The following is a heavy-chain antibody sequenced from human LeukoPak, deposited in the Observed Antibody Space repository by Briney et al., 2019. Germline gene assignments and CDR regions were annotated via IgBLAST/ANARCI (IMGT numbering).Heavy chain of an antibody. V-gene: IGHV1-46*01. CDR1: GYPFTRHY. CDR3: ARDLGIPAWIQLWGGHIDY. CDR2: INPSGTGT. Sequence: GASVKVSCKASGYPFTRHYMHWVRQAPGQGLEWMGLINPSGTGTIYAQKFQGRVTMTRDMSTGTDYMELSSLRSEDTAVYFCARDLGIPAWIQLWGGHIDYWGQGTLVTVSS. D-gene: IGHD5-18*01. J-gene: IGHJ4*02.